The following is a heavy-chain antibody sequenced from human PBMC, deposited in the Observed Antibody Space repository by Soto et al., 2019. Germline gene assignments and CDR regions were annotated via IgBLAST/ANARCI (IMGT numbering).Heavy chain of an antibody. CDR1: GFHFSSFA. CDR3: AKDHVSSSSF. V-gene: IGHV3-23*01. D-gene: IGHD6-13*01. CDR2: ISGSGGST. J-gene: IGHJ1*01. Sequence: GSLRLSCEASGFHFSSFAMSWVRQAQGKGLEWVSAISGSGGSTYYADSVKGRFTISRDNSKNTLYLQMNSLRAEDTAVYYCAKDHVSSSSFWGQGTLVTVSS.